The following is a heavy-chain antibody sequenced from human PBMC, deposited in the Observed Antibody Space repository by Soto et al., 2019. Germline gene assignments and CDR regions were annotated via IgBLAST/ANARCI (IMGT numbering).Heavy chain of an antibody. CDR1: GGTFSSYA. D-gene: IGHD1-20*01. Sequence: QVQLVQSGAEVKKPGSSVKVSCKASGGTFSSYAISWVRQAPGQGLEGMGGIIHIFGTANYEQKFQGRVTITADESTNTAYMELSSLRSEDTAVYYCARLITGTTSEGSISDYWGQGTLVTVSS. J-gene: IGHJ4*02. CDR3: ARLITGTTSEGSISDY. V-gene: IGHV1-69*01. CDR2: IIHIFGTA.